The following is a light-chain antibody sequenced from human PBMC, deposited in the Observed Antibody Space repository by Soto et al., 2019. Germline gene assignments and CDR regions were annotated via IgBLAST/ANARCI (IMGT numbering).Light chain of an antibody. CDR2: GAS. J-gene: IGKJ4*01. CDR1: QSVSSAF. Sequence: EIVLTQSPGTLSLSPGDRATLSCRASQSVSSAFLAWYQQKPGQPPRLLIYGASSRATGIPARFSGSGSATDFTLTISRLEPEDFAVYYWQKYGSSPFFGGGTKVEIK. V-gene: IGKV3-20*01. CDR3: QKYGSSPF.